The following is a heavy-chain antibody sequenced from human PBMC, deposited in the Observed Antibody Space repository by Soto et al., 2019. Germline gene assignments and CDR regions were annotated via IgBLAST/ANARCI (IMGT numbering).Heavy chain of an antibody. J-gene: IGHJ4*02. D-gene: IGHD5-18*01. Sequence: QVQLVQSGAEVKKPGSSVKVSCKASGGTFSSYAISWVRQAPGQGLEWMGGIIPIFGTANYAQKFQGRVTITADESTSTAYMELSSLRSEDTAVYYCARPRGRYSYGYGGYFDYWGQGTLVTVSS. CDR3: ARPRGRYSYGYGGYFDY. CDR1: GGTFSSYA. CDR2: IIPIFGTA. V-gene: IGHV1-69*01.